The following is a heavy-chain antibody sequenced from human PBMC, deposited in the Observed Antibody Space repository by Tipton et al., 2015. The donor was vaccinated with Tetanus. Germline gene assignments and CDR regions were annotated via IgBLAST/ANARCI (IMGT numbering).Heavy chain of an antibody. CDR1: GFTFDDYA. CDR2: ISGSGGKT. D-gene: IGHD3-22*01. V-gene: IGHV3-23*01. CDR3: ARGLYYYDSSGYFQGDY. J-gene: IGHJ4*02. Sequence: SLRLSCAASGFTFDDYAMHWVRQAPGKGLEWVSAISGSGGKTYYADSVKGRFTISRDNSKNTLYLQMNSLRAEDTAVYYCARGLYYYDSSGYFQGDYWGQGTLVTVSS.